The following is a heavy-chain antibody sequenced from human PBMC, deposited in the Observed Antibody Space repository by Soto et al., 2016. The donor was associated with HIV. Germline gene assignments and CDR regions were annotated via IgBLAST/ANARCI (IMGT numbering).Heavy chain of an antibody. CDR2: ISWNSGNI. J-gene: IGHJ4*02. CDR3: VKDNSGWYYFDY. D-gene: IGHD6-19*01. CDR1: GFTFDAYA. Sequence: EVQLVESGGGLVQPGRSLRLSCAASGFTFDAYAMHWVRQAPGKGLEWVSGISWNSGNIGYADSVKGRFTISRDNAKNSLYLQMNSRRPEDTAFYYCVKDNSGWYYFDYWGQGTLVTVSS. V-gene: IGHV3-9*01.